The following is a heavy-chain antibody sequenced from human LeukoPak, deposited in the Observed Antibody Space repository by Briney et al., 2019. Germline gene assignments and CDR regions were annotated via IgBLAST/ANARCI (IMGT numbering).Heavy chain of an antibody. CDR3: ARERRGYSYGLYYYYGMDV. J-gene: IGHJ6*02. Sequence: ASVMVSCKASGYTFTGYYMHWVRQAPGQGLEWLGWINPNSGGTNYAQKFQGRVTMTRDTSISTAYMELSRLRSDDTAVYYCARERRGYSYGLYYYYGMDVWGQGTTVTVSS. CDR2: INPNSGGT. D-gene: IGHD5-18*01. V-gene: IGHV1-2*02. CDR1: GYTFTGYY.